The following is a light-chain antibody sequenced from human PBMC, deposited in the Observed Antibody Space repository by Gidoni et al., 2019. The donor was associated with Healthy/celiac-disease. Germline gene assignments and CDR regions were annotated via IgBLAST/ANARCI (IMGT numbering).Light chain of an antibody. V-gene: IGKV1-5*03. CDR1: QSISSW. Sequence: DIQMTQSPSTLSAPVGDRVTITCRASQSISSWLAWYQQKPGKAPKLLIYKATSLESGVPSRFSGSGSGTEFTLTISSLQPDDFATYYCQQYNSYQTFXXXTKLEIK. J-gene: IGKJ2*01. CDR2: KAT. CDR3: QQYNSYQT.